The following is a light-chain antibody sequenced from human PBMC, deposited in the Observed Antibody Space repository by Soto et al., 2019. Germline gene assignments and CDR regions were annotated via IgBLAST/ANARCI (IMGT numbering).Light chain of an antibody. J-gene: IGKJ4*01. CDR2: GAS. Sequence: DIQMTQSPSSLYASIGDIITITCRASQSISTYLNWYQQKPGKAPKLLIYGASTLPNGVPSRFSGSVSATDYTHTTSGRQPEDNATYYCQQSFITPPLSFGGGTKVEMK. V-gene: IGKV1-39*01. CDR1: QSISTY. CDR3: QQSFITPPLS.